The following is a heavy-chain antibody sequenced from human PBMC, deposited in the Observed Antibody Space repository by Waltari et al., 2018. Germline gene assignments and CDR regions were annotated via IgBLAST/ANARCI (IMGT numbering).Heavy chain of an antibody. Sequence: QVQLQESGPGLVKPSQTLSLTCTVSGGSISSGSYYWSWIRQPAGKGLEWIGRIYTRWSTNYNPALKSRVTISVDTSMNQFALKLSYVTAADTAVYYCARATVAAAGTTFDDRGQGTLVTVSS. J-gene: IGHJ4*02. V-gene: IGHV4-61*02. CDR3: ARATVAAAGTTFDD. D-gene: IGHD6-13*01. CDR1: GGSISSGSYY. CDR2: IYTRWST.